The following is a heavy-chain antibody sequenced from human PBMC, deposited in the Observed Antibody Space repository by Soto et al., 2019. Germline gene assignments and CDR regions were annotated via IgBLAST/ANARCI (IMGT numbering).Heavy chain of an antibody. J-gene: IGHJ5*02. CDR1: GFSLSTSGVG. D-gene: IGHD3-3*02. Sequence: QITLKESGPTLVKPTQTLTLTCTFSGFSLSTSGVGVGRIRQPPGKALEWLALIYWDDDKRYSPSLKSRLTITKDTSKNQVVLTMTNMDPVDTGTYYCAHRPLLPPAIFSNWFDPWGQGTLVIVSS. CDR2: IYWDDDK. CDR3: AHRPLLPPAIFSNWFDP. V-gene: IGHV2-5*02.